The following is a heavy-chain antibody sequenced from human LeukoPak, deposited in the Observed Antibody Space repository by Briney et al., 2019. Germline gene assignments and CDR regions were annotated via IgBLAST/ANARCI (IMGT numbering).Heavy chain of an antibody. D-gene: IGHD4-17*01. CDR2: ISSSSSYT. J-gene: IGHJ4*02. CDR3: ARGPEDYGDYDGLIDY. CDR1: GFTFSDYY. Sequence: GGSLRLSCAASGFTFSDYYMSWIRQAPGKGLEWVSYISSSSSYTNYADSVKGRFTISRDNAKNSLYLQMNSLRAEDTAVYYCARGPEDYGDYDGLIDYWGQETLVTVSS. V-gene: IGHV3-11*06.